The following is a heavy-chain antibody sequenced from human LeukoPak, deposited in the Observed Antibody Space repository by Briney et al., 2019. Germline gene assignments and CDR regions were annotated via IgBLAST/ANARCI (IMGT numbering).Heavy chain of an antibody. CDR1: GFTFSRHN. V-gene: IGHV3-21*01. CDR2: ISTSSSYI. CDR3: ARDVVVVVATDSNFDY. Sequence: GGSLRLPCAASGFTFSRHNMNWVRQAPGKGLEWVSSISTSSSYIYYADSVKGRFTISRDNAKNSLYLQMNSLRPEDTAVYYCARDVVVVVATDSNFDYWGQGTLVTVSS. D-gene: IGHD2-15*01. J-gene: IGHJ4*02.